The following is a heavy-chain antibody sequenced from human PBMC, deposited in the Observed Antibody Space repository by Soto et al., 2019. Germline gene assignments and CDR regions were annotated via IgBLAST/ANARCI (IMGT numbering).Heavy chain of an antibody. CDR1: GSPISTYNLV. CDR3: ARVNVTLDL. CDR2: IHYGGKA. Sequence: SEPLSLTSSLSGSPISTYNLVRAWAPQPPGKGLEWIASIHYGGKAYYSPSLTTRGTISRDTSQNQDYLELKSVTAADTAVYYCARVNVTLDLWGQGTLVTVS. D-gene: IGHD2-21*02. J-gene: IGHJ4*02. V-gene: IGHV4-39*01.